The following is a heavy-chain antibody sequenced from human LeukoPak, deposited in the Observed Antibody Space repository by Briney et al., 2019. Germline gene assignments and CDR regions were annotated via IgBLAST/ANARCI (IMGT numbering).Heavy chain of an antibody. Sequence: GGSLRLSCVASAFTFSDYWMHWVRQAPGKGLVWVSRISGNGNNRNYADSVKGRFTISREKEESTLYVQMNSLRADDTAVYFCVRGNTGYGIFDYWGQGILVTVSS. CDR3: VRGNTGYGIFDY. CDR1: AFTFSDYW. V-gene: IGHV3-74*01. CDR2: ISGNGNNR. D-gene: IGHD5-12*01. J-gene: IGHJ4*02.